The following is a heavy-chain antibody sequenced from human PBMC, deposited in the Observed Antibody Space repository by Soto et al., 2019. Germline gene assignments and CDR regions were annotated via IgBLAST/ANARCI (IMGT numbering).Heavy chain of an antibody. V-gene: IGHV3-33*06. J-gene: IGHJ3*02. CDR2: IWYDGSNK. Sequence: GGSLRLSCAASGFTFSSYGMHWVRQAPGKGLEWVAVIWYDGSNKYYADSVKGRFTISRDNSKNTLYLQMNSLRAEDTAVYYCAKLLGYCSSTSCYGAFDIWGQGTMVTVSS. CDR1: GFTFSSYG. D-gene: IGHD2-2*01. CDR3: AKLLGYCSSTSCYGAFDI.